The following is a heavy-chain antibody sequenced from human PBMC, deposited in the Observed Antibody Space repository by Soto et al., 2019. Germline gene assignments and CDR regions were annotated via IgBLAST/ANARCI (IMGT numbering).Heavy chain of an antibody. V-gene: IGHV3-33*01. CDR3: ASARKWGLLLTFVS. D-gene: IGHD1-26*01. Sequence: PGGSLRLSCPAAGFAFSSDGMDRVRQAPGKGLDLVAVILYDGSNKYSADSVKGRFTISRNKSNKTLDLQMNGLRAEDTGVYYCASARKWGLLLTFVSWRQGT. J-gene: IGHJ4*02. CDR1: GFAFSSDG. CDR2: ILYDGSNK.